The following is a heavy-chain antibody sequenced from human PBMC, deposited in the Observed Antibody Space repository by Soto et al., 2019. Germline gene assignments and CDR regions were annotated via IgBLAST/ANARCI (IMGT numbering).Heavy chain of an antibody. CDR2: IYFSGST. V-gene: IGHV4-59*01. Sequence: SETLSLTCTVSGDSISSYYWSWIRQPPGKGLEWIGYIYFSGSTNYNPSLKSRVTISLDTSRNQFSLRLSSVTAADTAVYYCASSVDIVATIFDYWGRGTLVTVSS. J-gene: IGHJ4*02. CDR1: GDSISSYY. CDR3: ASSVDIVATIFDY. D-gene: IGHD5-12*01.